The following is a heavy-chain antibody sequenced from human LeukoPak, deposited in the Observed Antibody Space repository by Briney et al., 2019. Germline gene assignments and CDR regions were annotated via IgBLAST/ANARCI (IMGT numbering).Heavy chain of an antibody. CDR1: DYSISSAYY. CDR3: ARDQAYCGGDCYFDF. D-gene: IGHD2-21*02. V-gene: IGHV4-38-2*02. Sequence: SETLSLTCAVSDYSISSAYYWGWIRPPPGKGREWIGSIYHSGSTDYNPSLKSRVTISVDTSKNQFSLKLRSVTAADTAVYYCARDQAYCGGDCYFDFWGQGTLVTVSS. J-gene: IGHJ4*02. CDR2: IYHSGST.